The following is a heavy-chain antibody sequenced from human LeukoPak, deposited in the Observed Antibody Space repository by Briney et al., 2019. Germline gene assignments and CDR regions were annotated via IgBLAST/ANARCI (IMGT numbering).Heavy chain of an antibody. CDR3: ATKGSGSEYYFDY. J-gene: IGHJ4*02. Sequence: SETLSLTCTVSGGSISSSSYYWGWIRQPPGKGLERIGSIYYSGSTYYNPSLKSRVTISVDTSKNQFSLKLSSVTAADTAVYYCATKGSGSEYYFDYWGQGTLVTVSS. CDR1: GGSISSSSYY. V-gene: IGHV4-39*01. D-gene: IGHD1-26*01. CDR2: IYYSGST.